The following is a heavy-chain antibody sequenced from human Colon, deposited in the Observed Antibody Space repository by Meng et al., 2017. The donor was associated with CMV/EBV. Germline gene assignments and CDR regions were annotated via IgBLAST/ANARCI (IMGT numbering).Heavy chain of an antibody. V-gene: IGHV4-39*01. CDR3: GRHWWSISSTNVDY. CDR1: GGSITISSYY. Sequence: SETLSLTCTVSGGSITISSYYYVWIRQPPGKGLEWLGSIYYSGSTYYNSSLKSRVTISIDTSRNQFSLKLNSVSAADTAVYYCGRHWWSISSTNVDYWGQGTLVTVSS. CDR2: IYYSGST. D-gene: IGHD6-6*01. J-gene: IGHJ4*02.